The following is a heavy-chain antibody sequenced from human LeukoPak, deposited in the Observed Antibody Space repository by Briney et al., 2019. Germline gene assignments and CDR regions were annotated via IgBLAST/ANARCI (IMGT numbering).Heavy chain of an antibody. V-gene: IGHV3-48*03. CDR1: GFTFSSYE. CDR2: ISSSGSTI. J-gene: IGHJ6*04. CDR3: AELGITMIGGV. Sequence: QPGGSLRFSCAASGFTFSSYEMNWVRQAPGEGLEWVSYISSSGSTIYYADSVKGRFTISRDNAKNSLYLQMNSLRAEDTAVYYCAELGITMIGGVWGKGTTVTISS. D-gene: IGHD3-10*02.